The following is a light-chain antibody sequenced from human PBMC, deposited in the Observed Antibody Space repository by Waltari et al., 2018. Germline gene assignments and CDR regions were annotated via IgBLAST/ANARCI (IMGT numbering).Light chain of an antibody. CDR1: QSLIHSNGNTY. J-gene: IGKJ4*01. CDR2: KIS. Sequence: DVVMTQSPLSLPVTLGQPASISCRSSQSLIHSNGNTYLNWFQQRPGQSPRRLIYKISNRDSGVPDRFSGGGSGTDFTLKISRVEAEDVGVYYCMQGTHPPQTFGGGTKVEIK. CDR3: MQGTHPPQT. V-gene: IGKV2-30*02.